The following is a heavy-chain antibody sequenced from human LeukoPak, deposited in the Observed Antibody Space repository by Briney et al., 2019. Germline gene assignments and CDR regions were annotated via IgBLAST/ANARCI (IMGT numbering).Heavy chain of an antibody. CDR2: MNPNSGNT. Sequence: ASVKVSCKASGYTFTSHDINWVRQATGQGLEWMGWMNPNSGNTGYAQKFQGRVTMTRNTSISTAYMELSSLRSEDTAVYYCARAPRGIFGVVGIGRNWFDPWGQGTLVTVSS. J-gene: IGHJ5*02. V-gene: IGHV1-8*01. CDR3: ARAPRGIFGVVGIGRNWFDP. D-gene: IGHD3-3*01. CDR1: GYTFTSHD.